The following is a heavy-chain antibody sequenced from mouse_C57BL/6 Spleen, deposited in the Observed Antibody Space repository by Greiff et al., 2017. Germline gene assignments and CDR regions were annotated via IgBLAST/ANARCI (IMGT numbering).Heavy chain of an antibody. Sequence: EVHLVESGAEIVRPGASVKLSCTASGFNIKDDYMHWVKQRPEQGLEWIGWIDPENGDTEYASKFQGKATITADTSSNTAYLQLSSLTSEDTAVYYCTHGYGNYDYFDYWGQGTTLTVSS. D-gene: IGHD2-1*01. CDR1: GFNIKDDY. J-gene: IGHJ2*01. CDR2: IDPENGDT. V-gene: IGHV14-4*01. CDR3: THGYGNYDYFDY.